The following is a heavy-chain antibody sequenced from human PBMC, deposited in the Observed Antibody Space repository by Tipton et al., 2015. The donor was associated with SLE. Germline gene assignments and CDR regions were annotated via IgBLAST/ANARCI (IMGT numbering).Heavy chain of an antibody. CDR3: ARSSWGPDY. V-gene: IGHV3-7*01. Sequence: SLRLSCAASGFTFSRYWMNWARQAPGKGLEWVAIIKEDGSEKHYVDSVRGRFTISRDNAKNSLYLQMNSLRAEDTAVYYCARSSWGPDYWGQGTLVPVSS. D-gene: IGHD6-13*01. CDR1: GFTFSRYW. CDR2: IKEDGSEK. J-gene: IGHJ4*02.